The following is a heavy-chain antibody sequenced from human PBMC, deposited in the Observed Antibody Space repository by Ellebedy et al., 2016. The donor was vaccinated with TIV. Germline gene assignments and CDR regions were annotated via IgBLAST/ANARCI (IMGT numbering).Heavy chain of an antibody. Sequence: PGGSLRLSCAASGFTFSTYGMHWVRQAPGKGLEWVAVIWYDGSNGYYADSVKGRFTISRDNSKNTLYLQLNSLRAEDAALYYCARTSTMTTFGASDFWGQGTMVTVSS. CDR1: GFTFSTYG. CDR3: ARTSTMTTFGASDF. CDR2: IWYDGSNG. V-gene: IGHV3-33*01. D-gene: IGHD3-16*01. J-gene: IGHJ3*01.